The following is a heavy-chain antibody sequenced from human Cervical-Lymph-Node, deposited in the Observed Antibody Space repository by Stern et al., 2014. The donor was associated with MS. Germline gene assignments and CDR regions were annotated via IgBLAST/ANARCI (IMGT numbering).Heavy chain of an antibody. CDR1: GGTFTSYA. Sequence: VQLVESGAEVKKPGSSVKVSCKASGGTFTSYAISWVRQAPGQGLEWMGGIIPIFGTAHYAQKFQGRVTIPADESTSTAYMDLRSLRSEDTAIYYCATVGDHYDSSGYYYGSWGQGTQVTVSS. D-gene: IGHD3-22*01. CDR2: IIPIFGTA. CDR3: ATVGDHYDSSGYYYGS. J-gene: IGHJ4*02. V-gene: IGHV1-69*01.